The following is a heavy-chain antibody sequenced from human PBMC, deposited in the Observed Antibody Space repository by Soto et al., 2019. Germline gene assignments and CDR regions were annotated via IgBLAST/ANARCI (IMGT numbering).Heavy chain of an antibody. J-gene: IGHJ3*02. D-gene: IGHD6-25*01. Sequence: GGSLRLSCAASGFTFSTYWMEWVRQAPGEGLVWVSQISNDGTTTVYADSVKGRFTVSRDNAKNAVYLQMNSLRVEDTAVYYCARDRGRLFDIWGQGTMVTVS. CDR3: ARDRGRLFDI. V-gene: IGHV3-74*01. CDR2: ISNDGTTT. CDR1: GFTFSTYW.